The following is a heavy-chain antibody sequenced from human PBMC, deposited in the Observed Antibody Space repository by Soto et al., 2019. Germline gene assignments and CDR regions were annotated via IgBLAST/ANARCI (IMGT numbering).Heavy chain of an antibody. Sequence: QPGGSLRLSCAASGFTFSGSAMHWVRQASGKGLEWVGRIRSKANSYATAYAASVKGRFTISRDDSKNTAYLQMSSLKTEDTAVYYCTTDYDFWSGYWSHYYGMDVWGQGTTVTVSS. CDR3: TTDYDFWSGYWSHYYGMDV. V-gene: IGHV3-73*01. J-gene: IGHJ6*02. CDR1: GFTFSGSA. CDR2: IRSKANSYAT. D-gene: IGHD3-3*01.